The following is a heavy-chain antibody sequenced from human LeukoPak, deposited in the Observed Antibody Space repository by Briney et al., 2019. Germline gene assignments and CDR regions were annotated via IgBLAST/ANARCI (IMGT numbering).Heavy chain of an antibody. Sequence: QPGGSLRLSCAASGFTFSIYAMSWIRQAPGKGLEWVSVISGSADSTYYADSVKGRFTISRDNSKNTLFLQMNSLRAEDTAVYYCAKQLVAATTDNWGQGTLVTVSS. CDR1: GFTFSIYA. CDR2: ISGSADST. D-gene: IGHD1-26*01. V-gene: IGHV3-23*01. CDR3: AKQLVAATTDN. J-gene: IGHJ4*02.